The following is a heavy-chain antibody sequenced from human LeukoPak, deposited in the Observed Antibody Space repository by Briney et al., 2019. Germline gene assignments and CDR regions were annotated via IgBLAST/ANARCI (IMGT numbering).Heavy chain of an antibody. CDR2: FDPEDGET. J-gene: IGHJ5*02. CDR3: ATFAATSGDWFDP. V-gene: IGHV1-24*01. CDR1: GYTLTELS. Sequence: ASVKVSCKVSGYTLTELSMHWVRRAPGKGLEWMGGFDPEDGETIYAQKFQGRVTMTEDTSTDTAYMELSSLRSEDTAVYYCATFAATSGDWFDPWGQGTLVTVSS. D-gene: IGHD5-24*01.